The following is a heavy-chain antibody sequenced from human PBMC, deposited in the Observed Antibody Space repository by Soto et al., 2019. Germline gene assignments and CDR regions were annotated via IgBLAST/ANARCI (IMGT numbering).Heavy chain of an antibody. V-gene: IGHV3-30*18. CDR1: GFPFSSYG. Sequence: GGSLRLSCAASGFPFSSYGRHWVRQAPGKGLEWVAVISYDGSNKYYADSVKGRFTISRDNSKNTLYLQMNSLRAEDTAVYYCAKDFGGYYYYYMDVWGKGTTVTVSS. CDR2: ISYDGSNK. CDR3: AKDFGGYYYYYMDV. D-gene: IGHD3-10*01. J-gene: IGHJ6*03.